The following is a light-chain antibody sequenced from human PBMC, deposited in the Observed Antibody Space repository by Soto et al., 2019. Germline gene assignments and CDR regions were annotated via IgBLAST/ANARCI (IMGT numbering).Light chain of an antibody. CDR2: GAS. V-gene: IGKV3-15*01. CDR1: QSVSSD. CDR3: QQCRNWPYT. Sequence: ETVMTQSPGTLSVSVGDSVTLSCRASQSVSSDLAWYQQKSGQAPRLLVFGASTRATGIPARFSGSGTGTEFTLTISSLQSEDFAVYYCQQCRNWPYTFGQGTKLEIK. J-gene: IGKJ2*01.